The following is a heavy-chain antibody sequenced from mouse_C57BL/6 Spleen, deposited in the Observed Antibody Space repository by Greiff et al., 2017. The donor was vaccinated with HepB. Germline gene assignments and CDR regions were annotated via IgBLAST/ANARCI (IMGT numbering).Heavy chain of an antibody. CDR2: IDPENGDT. CDR1: GFNIKDDY. CDR3: TRGWLPRGFAY. D-gene: IGHD2-3*01. J-gene: IGHJ3*01. V-gene: IGHV14-4*01. Sequence: EVRLQQSGAELVRPGASVKLSCTASGFNIKDDYMHWVKQRPEQGLEWIGWIDPENGDTEYASKFQGKATITADTSSNTAYLQLSSLTSEDTAVYYCTRGWLPRGFAYWGHRTLVTVSA.